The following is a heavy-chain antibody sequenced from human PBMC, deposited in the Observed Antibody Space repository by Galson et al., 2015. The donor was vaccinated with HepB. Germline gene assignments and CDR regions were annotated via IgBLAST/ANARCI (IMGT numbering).Heavy chain of an antibody. V-gene: IGHV3-74*01. CDR2: INGDGTTT. Sequence: SLRLSCAASGFTFSNYWMHWVRQAPGKGLVWVSHINGDGTTTDYADSVRGRFTISRDNVRNTMFLQMNSLRAEDMGVYYCVRDSGTYPGYYDFWGQGILVTVSS. J-gene: IGHJ4*02. CDR1: GFTFSNYW. D-gene: IGHD1-26*01. CDR3: VRDSGTYPGYYDF.